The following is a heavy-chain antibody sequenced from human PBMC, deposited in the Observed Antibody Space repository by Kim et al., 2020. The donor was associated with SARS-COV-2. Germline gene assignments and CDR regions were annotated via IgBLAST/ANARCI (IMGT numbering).Heavy chain of an antibody. CDR1: GFTFSDYY. D-gene: IGHD3-3*01. J-gene: IGHJ4*02. CDR2: ISSSSSYT. Sequence: GGSLRLSCAASGFTFSDYYMSWIRQAPGKGLEWVSYISSSSSYTNYADSVKGRFTISRDNAKNSLYLQMNSLRAEDTAVYYCARAPQGEWLLYHDIGDYWGQGTLVTVSS. CDR3: ARAPQGEWLLYHDIGDY. V-gene: IGHV3-11*05.